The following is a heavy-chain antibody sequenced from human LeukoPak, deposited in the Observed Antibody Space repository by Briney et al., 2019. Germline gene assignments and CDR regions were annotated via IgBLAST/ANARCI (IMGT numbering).Heavy chain of an antibody. CDR3: ARAPPPLYSGYDSYYFDY. J-gene: IGHJ4*02. D-gene: IGHD5-12*01. CDR2: INHSGST. CDR1: GGSFSGYY. Sequence: KTSETLSLTCAVYGGSFSGYYWSWIRQPPGKGLEWIGEINHSGSTNYNPSLKSRVTISVDTSKNQFSLKLSSVTAADTAVYYCARAPPPLYSGYDSYYFDYWGQGTLVTVSS. V-gene: IGHV4-34*01.